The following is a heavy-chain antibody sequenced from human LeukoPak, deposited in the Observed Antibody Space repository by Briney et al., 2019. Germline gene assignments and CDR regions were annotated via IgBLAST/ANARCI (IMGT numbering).Heavy chain of an antibody. CDR3: ARDFQGRGQWPADDAFDI. CDR1: GFTLSSYW. D-gene: IGHD6-19*01. Sequence: PGGSLRLSCAASGFTLSSYWMSWVRQAPGKGLEWVANIKEDGGEKYYVDSVKGRFTISRDNARNSLYLQMNSLRVEDTAVYYCARDFQGRGQWPADDAFDIWGQGTMVTVSS. V-gene: IGHV3-7*01. CDR2: IKEDGGEK. J-gene: IGHJ3*02.